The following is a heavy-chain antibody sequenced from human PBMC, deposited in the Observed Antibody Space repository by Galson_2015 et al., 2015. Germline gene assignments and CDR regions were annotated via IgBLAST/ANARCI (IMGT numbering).Heavy chain of an antibody. Sequence: SLRLSCAASGFTFSNYWMSRVRQAPGKGLEWVANIKQDGSEKYYVDSVKGRFTISRDNAKNSLYLQMNSLRAEDTAIYYCASQTWTGYFDYWGQGILVTVSS. CDR3: ASQTWTGYFDY. J-gene: IGHJ4*02. CDR2: IKQDGSEK. D-gene: IGHD3-10*01. CDR1: GFTFSNYW. V-gene: IGHV3-7*03.